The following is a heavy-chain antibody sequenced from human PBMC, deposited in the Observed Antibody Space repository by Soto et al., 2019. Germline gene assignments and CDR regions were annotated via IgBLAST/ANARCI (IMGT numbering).Heavy chain of an antibody. D-gene: IGHD4-17*01. Sequence: TSETLSLTCAVDGGSFSGYYWSWIRQPTGKGLEWIGEINHSGSTNYNPSLKSRVTISVDTSKNQFSLKLSSVTAADTAVYYCARGGRTVTTDYYYYMDVWGKGTTVTVSS. CDR2: INHSGST. J-gene: IGHJ6*03. CDR3: ARGGRTVTTDYYYYMDV. V-gene: IGHV4-34*01. CDR1: GGSFSGYY.